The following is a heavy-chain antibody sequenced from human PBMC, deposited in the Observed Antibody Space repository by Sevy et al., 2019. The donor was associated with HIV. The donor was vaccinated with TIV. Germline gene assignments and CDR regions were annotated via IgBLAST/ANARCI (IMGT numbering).Heavy chain of an antibody. CDR2: LSFGCGET. V-gene: IGHV3-23*01. CDR1: GFTFSKYS. CDR3: AREGCTKPHDY. J-gene: IGHJ4*02. Sequence: GGSLRLSCVASGFTFSKYSMSWVRQPPGKGLEWVSTLSFGCGETNYADSVKGRFTISRDNSKSSVYLQMNNLRPEDTAVYYCAREGCTKPHDYWGQGTLVTVSS. D-gene: IGHD2-8*01.